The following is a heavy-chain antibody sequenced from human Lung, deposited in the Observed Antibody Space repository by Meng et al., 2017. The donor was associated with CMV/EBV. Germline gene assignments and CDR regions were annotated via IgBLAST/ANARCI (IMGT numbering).Heavy chain of an antibody. Sequence: SCAASGFTFDDYAMHWVRQAPGKGLGWVSGISWNSGSIGYGDSVKGRFTISRDNAKNSLYLQMNSLRAEDTALYYCAKALRFCSSTSCWKGDGMDVWXQGTXVNGAS. D-gene: IGHD2-2*01. J-gene: IGHJ6*02. CDR3: AKALRFCSSTSCWKGDGMDV. CDR1: GFTFDDYA. V-gene: IGHV3-9*01. CDR2: ISWNSGSI.